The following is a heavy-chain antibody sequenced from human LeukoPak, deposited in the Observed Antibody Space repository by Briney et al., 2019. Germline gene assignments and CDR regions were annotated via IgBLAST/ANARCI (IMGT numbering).Heavy chain of an antibody. Sequence: ASVKVSCKASGYTFTSYGISWVRQAPGQGLEWMGWISAYNGNTNYAQKLQGRVTMTTDTSTSTAYMELRSLRSDDTAVYYCARFGNGWWWGHNVRFDYWGQGTLVTVSS. D-gene: IGHD2-8*02. V-gene: IGHV1-18*01. J-gene: IGHJ4*02. CDR2: ISAYNGNT. CDR3: ARFGNGWWWGHNVRFDY. CDR1: GYTFTSYG.